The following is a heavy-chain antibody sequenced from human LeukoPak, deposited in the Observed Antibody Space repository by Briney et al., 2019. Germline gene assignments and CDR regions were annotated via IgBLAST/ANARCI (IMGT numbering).Heavy chain of an antibody. J-gene: IGHJ3*02. CDR2: IYPGDSDT. CDR1: GYNFTSYW. D-gene: IGHD3-22*01. V-gene: IGHV5-51*01. CDR3: ARQGESSGSRIDALDI. Sequence: GESLQISCKGFGYNFTSYWIGWVRQLPGKGLEWMGIIYPGDSDTRYSPSFQGQVTISVDKSISTAYLQWSSLKASDTAMYYCARQGESSGSRIDALDIWGQGTMVTVSS.